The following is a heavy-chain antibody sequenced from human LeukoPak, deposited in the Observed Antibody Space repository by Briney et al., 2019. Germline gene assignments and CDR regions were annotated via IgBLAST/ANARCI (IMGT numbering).Heavy chain of an antibody. Sequence: GGSLRLSCAASGFTVSTSYMSWVRQAPGKGLEWVSVIYSDGSTYYAVSLKGRFTISRDNSKNTLSLQMNSLRAEDTAVYFCAREVSADSWYNWFDPWGQGTLVTVSS. CDR1: GFTVSTSY. CDR3: AREVSADSWYNWFDP. V-gene: IGHV3-66*01. J-gene: IGHJ5*02. CDR2: IYSDGST. D-gene: IGHD1-14*01.